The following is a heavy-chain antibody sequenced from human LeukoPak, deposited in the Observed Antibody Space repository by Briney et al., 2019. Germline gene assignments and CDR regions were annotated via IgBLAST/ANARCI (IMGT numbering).Heavy chain of an antibody. CDR1: GFTFSSYA. CDR3: AKHYDILTGYPDY. V-gene: IGHV3-23*01. CDR2: ISGSGGST. Sequence: PGGSLRLSCAASGFTFSSYAMSWVRQAPGKGLGWVSAISGSGGSTYYADSVKGRFTISRDNSKNTLYLQMNSLRAEDTAVYYCAKHYDILTGYPDYWGQGTLVTVSS. D-gene: IGHD3-9*01. J-gene: IGHJ4*02.